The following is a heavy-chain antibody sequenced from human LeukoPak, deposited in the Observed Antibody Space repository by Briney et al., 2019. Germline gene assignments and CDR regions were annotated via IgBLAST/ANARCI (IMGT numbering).Heavy chain of an antibody. V-gene: IGHV3-21*01. D-gene: IGHD5-24*01. J-gene: IGHJ4*02. Sequence: GGSLRLSCAASGFTFSSYSMNWVRQAPGKGLEWVPSISSSSSYIYYADSVKGRFTISRDNAKNSLYLQMNSLRAEDTAVYYCARVTRDGYNYPYGYWGQGTLVTVSS. CDR3: ARVTRDGYNYPYGY. CDR1: GFTFSSYS. CDR2: ISSSSSYI.